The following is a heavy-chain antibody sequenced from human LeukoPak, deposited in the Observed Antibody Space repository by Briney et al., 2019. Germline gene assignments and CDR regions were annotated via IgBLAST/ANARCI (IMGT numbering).Heavy chain of an antibody. CDR2: IWYDGSDK. Sequence: PGGSLRLSCAASGFTFSSYGMHWVRRAPGKGLEWVAVIWYDGSDKYYSDSVKGRFTISRDNSKNTLYLQMNSLRAEDTAVYYCAKRGGWYNFHYWGQGTLVAVSS. D-gene: IGHD6-19*01. CDR3: AKRGGWYNFHY. CDR1: GFTFSSYG. J-gene: IGHJ4*02. V-gene: IGHV3-33*06.